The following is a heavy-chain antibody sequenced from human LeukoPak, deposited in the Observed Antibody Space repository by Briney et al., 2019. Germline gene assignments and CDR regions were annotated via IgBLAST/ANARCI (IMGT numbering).Heavy chain of an antibody. CDR1: GFTFSDYY. Sequence: GGSLRLSCAASGFTFSDYYMSWIRQAPGKGLEWVSYISSSGSTIYYACSVKGGFTISSDNAKNSLYLQMNSLRAEDTAVYYCARVVIIPLYYYYYMDVWGKGTTVTVSS. V-gene: IGHV3-11*01. CDR2: ISSSGSTI. J-gene: IGHJ6*03. D-gene: IGHD3-3*01. CDR3: ARVVIIPLYYYYYMDV.